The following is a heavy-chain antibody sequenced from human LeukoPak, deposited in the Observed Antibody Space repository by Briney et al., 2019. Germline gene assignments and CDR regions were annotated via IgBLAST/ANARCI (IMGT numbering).Heavy chain of an antibody. J-gene: IGHJ4*02. CDR2: IYHSGRA. Sequence: PSETLSLTCAVSGYSISSEYYWAWIRQSPEKGLQWIGTIYHSGRAYYNPSLKSRVTISVDTSKNQFSLNLTSVTAADTAVYYCARDDGSNRMLYYFDYWGQGILVTVSS. CDR3: ARDDGSNRMLYYFDY. D-gene: IGHD1-14*01. CDR1: GYSISSEYY. V-gene: IGHV4-38-2*02.